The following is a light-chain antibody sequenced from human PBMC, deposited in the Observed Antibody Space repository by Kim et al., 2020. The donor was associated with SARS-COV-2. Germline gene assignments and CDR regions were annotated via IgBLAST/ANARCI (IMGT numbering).Light chain of an antibody. Sequence: SYELTQPPSVSVSPGQTATITCFGDKLGDKYTSWYQLKPGQSPVMVVYQDNKRPSGIPERFSGSNSGNTATLTISGIQSMDEADYYCHAWGSSAVMFGGGTQLTVL. J-gene: IGLJ3*02. V-gene: IGLV3-1*01. CDR2: QDN. CDR3: HAWGSSAVM. CDR1: KLGDKY.